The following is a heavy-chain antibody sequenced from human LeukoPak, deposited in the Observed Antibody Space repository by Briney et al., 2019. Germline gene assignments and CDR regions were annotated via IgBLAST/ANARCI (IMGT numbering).Heavy chain of an antibody. CDR2: IGTAGDT. CDR1: GFTFSDYD. CDR3: ARVAKERVGGVYYFDY. J-gene: IGHJ4*02. D-gene: IGHD1-1*01. Sequence: PGGSLRLPCAASGFTFSDYDMHWVRQATGKGLEWVSAIGTAGDTYYTGSAKGRFTISRENAKNSLYLQMNSLRAGDTAVYYCARVAKERVGGVYYFDYWGQGTLVTVSS. V-gene: IGHV3-13*01.